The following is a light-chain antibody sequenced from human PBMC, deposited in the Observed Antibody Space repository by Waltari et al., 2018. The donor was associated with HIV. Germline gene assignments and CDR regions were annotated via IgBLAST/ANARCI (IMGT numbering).Light chain of an antibody. CDR2: SNS. J-gene: IGLJ3*02. Sequence: QSVLTQSPSASGTPGQRVTISCSGGTSNIGSNSVSWYQQVPGTAPQLLMFSNSCRPAGVPDRFSGSKSCTSASLAISGRQAEDEADYYCATWDDTLDGPVFGGGTRLTVL. V-gene: IGLV1-44*01. CDR3: ATWDDTLDGPV. CDR1: TSNIGSNS.